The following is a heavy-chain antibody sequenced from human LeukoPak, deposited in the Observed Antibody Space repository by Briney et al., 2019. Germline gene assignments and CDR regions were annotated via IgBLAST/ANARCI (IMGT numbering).Heavy chain of an antibody. J-gene: IGHJ4*02. CDR1: GFTFSNYA. Sequence: GGSLRLSCAASGFTFSNYAMTWVRQAPGKGLEWVSALSGSGGSAYYADSVKGRFTISRDNSKNTLYLQMNSLKFDDTAFYYCTKEGLTPFDYWGQGTLVTVSS. D-gene: IGHD1-14*01. CDR2: LSGSGGSA. CDR3: TKEGLTPFDY. V-gene: IGHV3-23*01.